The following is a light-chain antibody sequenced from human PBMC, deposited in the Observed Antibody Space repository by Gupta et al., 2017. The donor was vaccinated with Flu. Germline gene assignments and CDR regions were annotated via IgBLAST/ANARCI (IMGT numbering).Light chain of an antibody. CDR1: QSVRPS. J-gene: IGKJ2*01. CDR3: QQRSDLPMYT. Sequence: VLTQSPATLSLSPGERAVLSCRASQSVRPSLAWYQQNPGQAPRLLMYDASRRATGIPARFSGSGSGTDFTLTISTLEPEDFAVYYCQQRSDLPMYTFGQGTKLEIK. CDR2: DAS. V-gene: IGKV3-11*01.